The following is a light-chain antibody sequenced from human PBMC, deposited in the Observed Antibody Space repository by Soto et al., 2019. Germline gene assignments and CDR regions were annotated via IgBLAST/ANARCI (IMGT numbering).Light chain of an antibody. CDR3: QNYNRAPWT. CDR1: EDISNY. J-gene: IGKJ1*01. V-gene: IGKV1-27*01. CDR2: GAS. Sequence: DIQMTQSPSSLSASIGDRVTITCRASEDISNYLAWYQHKPGKVPKLLIYGASSLQSGVPSRFSGSGSGTDFTLTISSLQTEDDATYYCQNYNRAPWTFGQGTKVESK.